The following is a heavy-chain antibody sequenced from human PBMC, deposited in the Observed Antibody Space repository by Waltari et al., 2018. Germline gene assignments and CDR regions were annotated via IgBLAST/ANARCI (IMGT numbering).Heavy chain of an antibody. V-gene: IGHV4-39*01. CDR3: ARRHDFFWFDP. J-gene: IGHJ5*02. D-gene: IGHD2-21*02. CDR2: IYYSGGT. CDR1: GGSITRASYY. Sequence: QLQLQESGPALVKLSETLSLTCPVSGGSITRASYYWGWIRQPPGKGLEWIGGIYYSGGTYYNPSLKSRVTISIYTSKTQFSLKLSSVTAADTAVYYCARRHDFFWFDPWGQGTLVTVSS.